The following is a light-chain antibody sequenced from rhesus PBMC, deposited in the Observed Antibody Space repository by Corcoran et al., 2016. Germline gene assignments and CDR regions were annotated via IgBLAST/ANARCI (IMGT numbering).Light chain of an antibody. CDR3: QQGYNTPYS. Sequence: DIQMTQSPSPLSASVGDKVTITCRASQGFSSWLAWYQQKPGKAPKLLIYAASSLQSGVPSRFSGSGSGTDYTLTISSLQPEDFATYYCQQGYNTPYSFGQETKVEIK. CDR2: AAS. CDR1: QGFSSW. J-gene: IGKJ2*01. V-gene: IGKV1-18*01.